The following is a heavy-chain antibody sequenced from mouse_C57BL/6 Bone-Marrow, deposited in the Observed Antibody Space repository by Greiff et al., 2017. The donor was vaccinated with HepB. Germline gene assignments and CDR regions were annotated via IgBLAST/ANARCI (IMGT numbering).Heavy chain of an antibody. CDR1: GYTFTSYW. J-gene: IGHJ1*03. D-gene: IGHD1-1*01. Sequence: QVQLQQPGAELVKPGASVKMSCKASGYTFTSYWITWVKQRPGQGLEWIGDIYPGSGSTNHNEKFKSKATLTVDTSSSTAYMQLSSLTSEDSAVYYCARGGTTVVATNFDVWGTGTTVTVSS. V-gene: IGHV1-55*01. CDR2: IYPGSGST. CDR3: ARGGTTVVATNFDV.